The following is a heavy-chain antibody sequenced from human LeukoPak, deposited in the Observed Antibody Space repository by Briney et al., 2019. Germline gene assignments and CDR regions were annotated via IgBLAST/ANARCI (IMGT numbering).Heavy chain of an antibody. J-gene: IGHJ6*02. CDR3: ARDIAVAGTAGPYYYGMDV. V-gene: IGHV1-2*04. CDR2: INPNSGGT. D-gene: IGHD6-19*01. CDR1: GYTFTGYY. Sequence: ASVTVSCKASGYTFTGYYMHWVRQAPGQGLEWMGWINPNSGGTNYAQKFQGWVTMTRDTSISTAYMELSRLRSDDTAVYYCARDIAVAGTAGPYYYGMDVWGQGTTVTVSS.